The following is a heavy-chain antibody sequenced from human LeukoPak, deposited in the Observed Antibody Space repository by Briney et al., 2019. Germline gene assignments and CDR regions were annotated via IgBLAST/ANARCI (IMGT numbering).Heavy chain of an antibody. Sequence: GASVKVSWKASGYTYTSYYMHWVRQAPVQGLEWMGIINPSGGSTSYAQKFQGRVTMTRDTSTSTVYMELSSLRSEDTAVYYCAIPRGAAVGPDAFDIWGQGTMVTVSS. V-gene: IGHV1-46*01. J-gene: IGHJ3*02. CDR2: INPSGGST. CDR3: AIPRGAAVGPDAFDI. D-gene: IGHD6-13*01. CDR1: GYTYTSYY.